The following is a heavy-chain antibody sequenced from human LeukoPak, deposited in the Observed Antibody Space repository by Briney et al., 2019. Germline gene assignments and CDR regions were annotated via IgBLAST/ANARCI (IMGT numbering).Heavy chain of an antibody. V-gene: IGHV3-30-3*01. D-gene: IGHD3-22*01. CDR3: ARDYGHYYDSSGTPDY. Sequence: PGGSLRLSCAASGFTFSSYAMHWVRQAPGKGLEWVAVISYDGSSKYYADSVKGRFTISRDNSKNTLYLQMNSLRAEDTAVYYCARDYGHYYDSSGTPDYWGQGTPVTVSS. J-gene: IGHJ4*02. CDR2: ISYDGSSK. CDR1: GFTFSSYA.